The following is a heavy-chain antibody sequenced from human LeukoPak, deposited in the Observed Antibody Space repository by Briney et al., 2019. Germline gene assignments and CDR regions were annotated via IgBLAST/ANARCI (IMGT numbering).Heavy chain of an antibody. CDR2: ISSGSSTI. CDR1: GFTFSSYS. V-gene: IGHV3-48*02. CDR3: ARDVVGAVAGPSIYYGMDV. Sequence: PGGSLRLSCAASGFTFSSYSMNWVRQAPGKGLEWVSYISSGSSTIYYADSVKGRFTISRDNAKNSLYLQMNSLRDEDTAVYYCARDVVGAVAGPSIYYGMDVWGQGTTVTVSS. J-gene: IGHJ6*02. D-gene: IGHD6-19*01.